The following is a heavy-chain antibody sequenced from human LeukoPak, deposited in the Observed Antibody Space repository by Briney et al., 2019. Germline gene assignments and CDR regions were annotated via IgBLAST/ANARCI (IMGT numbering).Heavy chain of an antibody. Sequence: GGSLRLSCAASGFTFSNYWMHWVRQAPGKGLEWVSSISSSSSYIYYADSVKGRFTISRDNAKNSLYLQMNSLRAEDTAVYYCARDLIAVAGTEMDAFDIWGQGTMVTVSS. D-gene: IGHD6-19*01. J-gene: IGHJ3*02. CDR1: GFTFSNYW. V-gene: IGHV3-21*01. CDR3: ARDLIAVAGTEMDAFDI. CDR2: ISSSSSYI.